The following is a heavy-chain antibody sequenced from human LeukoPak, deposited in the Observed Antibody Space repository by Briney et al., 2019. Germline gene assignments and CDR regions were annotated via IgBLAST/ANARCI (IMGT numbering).Heavy chain of an antibody. CDR3: VKDDGWVQYAN. D-gene: IGHD5-24*01. Sequence: GGSLRLSCAASGFTFSSYSMNWVRQAPGKGLEWVSGIRTDGVTTYYADSVKGRFIISRDNSQNTVWLQMNSLSAEDAAVYYCVKDDGWVQYANWGQGTLVTVSS. V-gene: IGHV3-23*01. CDR1: GFTFSSYS. J-gene: IGHJ4*02. CDR2: IRTDGVTT.